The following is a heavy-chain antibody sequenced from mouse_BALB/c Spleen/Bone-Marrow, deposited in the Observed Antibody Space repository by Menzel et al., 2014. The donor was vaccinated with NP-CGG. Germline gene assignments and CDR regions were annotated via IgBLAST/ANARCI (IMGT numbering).Heavy chain of an antibody. CDR2: INPDSSTI. J-gene: IGHJ1*01. V-gene: IGHV4-1*02. CDR3: ARGDHWYFDV. Sequence: AGGGVDFSRYWMSWVRQAPGKGLEWIGEINPDSSTINYTPSLKDKFIISRDNAKNTLYLQMSKVRSEDTALYYCARGDHWYFDVWGAGTTVTVSS. CDR1: GVDFSRYW.